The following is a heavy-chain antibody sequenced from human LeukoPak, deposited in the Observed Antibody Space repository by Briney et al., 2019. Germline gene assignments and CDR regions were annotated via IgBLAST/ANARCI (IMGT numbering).Heavy chain of an antibody. J-gene: IGHJ4*02. CDR2: INHSGST. CDR3: AGSFSGAYSYPPDY. D-gene: IGHD5-18*01. V-gene: IGHV4-34*01. CDR1: GGSFSGYY. Sequence: KPSETLSLTCAVYGGSFSGYYWSWIRQPPGKGLEWIGEINHSGSTNYNPSLKSRVTISVDTSKNQFSLKLSSVTAADTAVYYCAGSFSGAYSYPPDYWGQGTLVTVSS.